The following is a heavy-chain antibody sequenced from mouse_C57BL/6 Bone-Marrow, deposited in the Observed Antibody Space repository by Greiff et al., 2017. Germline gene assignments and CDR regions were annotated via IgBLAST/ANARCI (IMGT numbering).Heavy chain of an antibody. CDR2: IDPETGGT. D-gene: IGHD3-1*01. J-gene: IGHJ3*01. CDR3: TPFGWFAY. V-gene: IGHV1-15*01. Sequence: QLQQSGAELVRPGASVTLSCKASGYTFTDYEMHWVKQTPVHGLEWIGAIDPETGGTAYNQKFKGKAILTADKSSSTAYMELRSLTSEDSAVYYCTPFGWFAYWGQGTLVTVSA. CDR1: GYTFTDYE.